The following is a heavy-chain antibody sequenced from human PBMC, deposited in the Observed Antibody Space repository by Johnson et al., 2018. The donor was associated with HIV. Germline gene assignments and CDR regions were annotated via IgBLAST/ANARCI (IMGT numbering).Heavy chain of an antibody. CDR3: AKDREYYGSGGFYAFDI. V-gene: IGHV3-23*04. CDR2: ISGSGGST. J-gene: IGHJ3*02. CDR1: GFTFSSYA. Sequence: VQLVESGGGLVQPGGSLRLSCAASGFTFSSYAMSWVRQAPGKGLEWVSAISGSGGSTYYADSVKGRFTISRDNSKNTLYLQMNSLRAEDTAVYYCAKDREYYGSGGFYAFDIWGQGTMVTVSS. D-gene: IGHD3-10*01.